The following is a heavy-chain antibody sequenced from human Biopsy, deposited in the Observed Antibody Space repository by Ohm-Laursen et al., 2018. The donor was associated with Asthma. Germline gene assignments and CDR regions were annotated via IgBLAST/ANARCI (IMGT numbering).Heavy chain of an antibody. Sequence: SCAASGFTVSRDHMFWVRQAPGKGLEWVSVIYSGGTSDTADSVRGRFTISRDFYKNTLYLQMDSLRAEDTAVYYCARGDSSGWSHYYFDYWGQGTLATVSS. CDR1: GFTVSRDH. V-gene: IGHV3-53*01. CDR3: ARGDSSGWSHYYFDY. CDR2: IYSGGTS. D-gene: IGHD6-19*01. J-gene: IGHJ4*02.